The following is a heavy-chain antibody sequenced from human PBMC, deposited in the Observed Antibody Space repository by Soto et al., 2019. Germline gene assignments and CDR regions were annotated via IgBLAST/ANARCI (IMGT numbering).Heavy chain of an antibody. D-gene: IGHD2-15*01. Sequence: QVQLVQSGVEVKNPGAEVRITCKASAYPFTSYGISWVRQAPGQGLEWMGWISVYNGNTNYAREFQGRVTLTTDTSTSTAYMELRSLRSDDTAVYYCARGFLSVLPYYYYGLDVWGQGTTVIVSS. V-gene: IGHV1-18*01. J-gene: IGHJ6*02. CDR3: ARGFLSVLPYYYYGLDV. CDR1: AYPFTSYG. CDR2: ISVYNGNT.